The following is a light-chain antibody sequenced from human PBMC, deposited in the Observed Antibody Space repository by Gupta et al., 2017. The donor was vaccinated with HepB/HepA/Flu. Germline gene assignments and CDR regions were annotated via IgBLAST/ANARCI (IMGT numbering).Light chain of an antibody. V-gene: IGKV3-20*01. CDR1: KSVSSSY. CDR3: QQYGSSPQWLT. Sequence: IVLPQSPGTLSLSPGDRATLSCRASKSVSSSYLAWYQQKPGQAPRLLIDGASSRATGIPDRFSGSGSGTDFTRTSSRLEPEDFAVYYCQQYGSSPQWLTCGGGTKVEIK. J-gene: IGKJ4*01. CDR2: GAS.